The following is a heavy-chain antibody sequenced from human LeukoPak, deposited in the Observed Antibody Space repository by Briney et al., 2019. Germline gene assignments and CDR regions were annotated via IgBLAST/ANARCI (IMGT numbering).Heavy chain of an antibody. D-gene: IGHD2-2*01. CDR2: IWYDGSNK. J-gene: IGHJ5*02. CDR3: ARGRYCSSTSCYRVKDWFDP. CDR1: GFTFGSYG. Sequence: GGSLRLSCAASGFTFGSYGMHWVRQAPGKGLEWVAVIWYDGSNKYYADSVKGRFTISRDNSKNTLYLQMNSLRAEDTAVYYCARGRYCSSTSCYRVKDWFDPWGQGTLVTVSS. V-gene: IGHV3-33*01.